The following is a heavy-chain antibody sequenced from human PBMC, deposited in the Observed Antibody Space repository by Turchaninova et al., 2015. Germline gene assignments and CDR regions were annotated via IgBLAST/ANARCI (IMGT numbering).Heavy chain of an antibody. V-gene: IGHV2-26*01. CDR2: IFSNDEK. Sequence: QVTLKESGPVLVQPTDTPTPTGTVAAFSLRNARMGVSWIRQPPGKALEWLAHIFSNDEKSYSTSLKSRLTISKDTSKSQVVLTMTNMDPVDTATYYCARMVYYDSSGYDGYYFDYWGQGTLVTVSS. CDR1: AFSLRNARMG. D-gene: IGHD3-22*01. J-gene: IGHJ4*02. CDR3: ARMVYYDSSGYDGYYFDY.